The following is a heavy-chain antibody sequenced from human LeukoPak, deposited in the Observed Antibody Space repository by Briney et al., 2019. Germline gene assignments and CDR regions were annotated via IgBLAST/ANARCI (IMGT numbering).Heavy chain of an antibody. V-gene: IGHV4-34*01. Sequence: PSETLSLTCAVYGGSFSGYYWSWIRQPPGKGLEWIGEINHSGSTNYNPSLKSRVTISVDTSKNQFSLKLSSVTATDTAVYYCARVLGKRYCSSTSCYTFDYWGQGTLVTVSS. CDR3: ARVLGKRYCSSTSCYTFDY. J-gene: IGHJ4*02. CDR1: GGSFSGYY. CDR2: INHSGST. D-gene: IGHD2-2*02.